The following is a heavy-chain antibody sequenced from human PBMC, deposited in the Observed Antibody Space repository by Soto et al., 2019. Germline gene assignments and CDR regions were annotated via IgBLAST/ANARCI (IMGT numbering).Heavy chain of an antibody. CDR2: INVYNGNT. Sequence: ASVRVSCKASGYTFTNYGISWVRQAPGQGLEWMGWINVYNGNTKYAQKVQGRVTMTTDTSTSTAYMELRSLRSDDTAVYYCARGVGSGSYYNQYNWFDPWGQGTLVTVSS. J-gene: IGHJ5*02. CDR3: ARGVGSGSYYNQYNWFDP. CDR1: GYTFTNYG. D-gene: IGHD3-10*01. V-gene: IGHV1-18*01.